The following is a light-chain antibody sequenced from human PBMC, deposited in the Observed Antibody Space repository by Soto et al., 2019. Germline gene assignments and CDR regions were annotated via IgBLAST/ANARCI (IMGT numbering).Light chain of an antibody. CDR3: ATWDDSLSGVV. CDR1: SSNIGSNY. V-gene: IGLV1-47*01. Sequence: QSVLTQPPSASGTPGQRVTISCSGSSSNIGSNYVYWYQQLPGTAPKLLIYRNNQRPSGVPDRFSGSKSGTSASLAISGLRSEDEAHYYCATWDDSLSGVVFGGGIQLTVL. J-gene: IGLJ2*01. CDR2: RNN.